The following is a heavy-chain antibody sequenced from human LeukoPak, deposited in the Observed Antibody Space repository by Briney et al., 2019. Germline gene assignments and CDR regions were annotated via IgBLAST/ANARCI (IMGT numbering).Heavy chain of an antibody. Sequence: PGGSLRLSCAASGFTFSSDGMHWVRQAPGKGLLWVSRINRDGSSTSYADSVKGRFTISRDNAKNTLYLQMNSLRAEDTAVYYCAKEGNSNAFDIWGQGTMVTVSS. D-gene: IGHD2/OR15-2a*01. V-gene: IGHV3-74*01. CDR1: GFTFSSDG. CDR3: AKEGNSNAFDI. J-gene: IGHJ3*02. CDR2: INRDGSST.